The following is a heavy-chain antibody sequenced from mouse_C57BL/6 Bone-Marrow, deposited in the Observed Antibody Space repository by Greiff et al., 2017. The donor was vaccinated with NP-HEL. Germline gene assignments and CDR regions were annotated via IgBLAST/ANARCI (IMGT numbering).Heavy chain of an antibody. Sequence: DVMLVESGGGLVQPGGSLKLSCAASGFTFSDYGMAWVRQAPRKGPEWVAFISNLAYSIYYADTVTGRFTISRENAKNTLYLEMSSLRSEDTAMYYCARYYGSSYGYWGQGTTLTVSS. CDR3: ARYYGSSYGY. CDR1: GFTFSDYG. J-gene: IGHJ2*01. D-gene: IGHD1-1*01. V-gene: IGHV5-15*01. CDR2: ISNLAYSI.